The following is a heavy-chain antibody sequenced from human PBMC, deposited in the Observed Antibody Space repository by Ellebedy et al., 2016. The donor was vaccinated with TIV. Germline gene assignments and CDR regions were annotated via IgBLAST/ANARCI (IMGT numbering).Heavy chain of an antibody. J-gene: IGHJ3*01. V-gene: IGHV4-59*01. Sequence: MPSETLSLTCTVSGGSTSSYYWSWIRQPPGKGLEWIGYISYSGSTNYNPSLKSRVAISVDTSKNQFSLRLNSVTAADTAVYFCARVVWQQPVSYAFDVWGQGTMVTVSS. CDR2: ISYSGST. CDR1: GGSTSSYY. CDR3: ARVVWQQPVSYAFDV. D-gene: IGHD6-13*01.